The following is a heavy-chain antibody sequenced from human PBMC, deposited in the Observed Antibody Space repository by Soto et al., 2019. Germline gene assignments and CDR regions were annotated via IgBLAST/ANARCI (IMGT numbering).Heavy chain of an antibody. CDR3: VRDRLTVTGTKCFDC. CDR2: MNTYSGNT. V-gene: IGHV1-18*01. Sequence: QVQLVQSGAEVKKPGASVKVSCKASGYTFTTYGISWVRQAPGQGLEWMGWMNTYSGNTDYAQKFQGRVTMTTDTSTSTAYMDLRSLSSDDTAVYYCVRDRLTVTGTKCFDCWGQGTLVTVSS. D-gene: IGHD4-17*01. CDR1: GYTFTTYG. J-gene: IGHJ4*02.